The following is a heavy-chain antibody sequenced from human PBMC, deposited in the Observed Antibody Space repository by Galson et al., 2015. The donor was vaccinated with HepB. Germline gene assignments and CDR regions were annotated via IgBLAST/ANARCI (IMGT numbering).Heavy chain of an antibody. CDR1: GGSISSYY. CDR3: ARHVSSWDILTRRWASYYFDY. Sequence: ETLSLTCTVSGGSISSYYWSWIRQPPGKGPEWIGYIYYSGSTNYNPSLKSRVTISVDTSKNQFSLKLSSVTAADTAVYYCARHVSSWDILTRRWASYYFDYWGQGTLVTVSS. J-gene: IGHJ4*02. V-gene: IGHV4-59*08. CDR2: IYYSGST. D-gene: IGHD3-9*01.